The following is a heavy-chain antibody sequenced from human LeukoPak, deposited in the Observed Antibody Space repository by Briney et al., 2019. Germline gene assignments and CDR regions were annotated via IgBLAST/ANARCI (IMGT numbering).Heavy chain of an antibody. V-gene: IGHV4-39*01. J-gene: IGHJ3*02. D-gene: IGHD4-17*01. CDR2: IYYSGST. CDR3: ARLWDLYGDYTPKSLDDAFDI. CDR1: GGSISSSSYY. Sequence: SETLSLTCTVSGGSISSSSYYWGWIRQPPGKGLEWIGSIYYSGSTYYNPSLKSRVTISVDTSKNQFSLKLSSVTAADTAVYYCARLWDLYGDYTPKSLDDAFDIWGQGTMVTVSS.